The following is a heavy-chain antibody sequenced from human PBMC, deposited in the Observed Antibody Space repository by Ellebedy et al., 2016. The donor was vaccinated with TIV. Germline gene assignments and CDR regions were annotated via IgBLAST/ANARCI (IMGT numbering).Heavy chain of an antibody. Sequence: ASVKVSXKGSRYTFTGSYLHWVRQAPGQGLEWMGWINPNSGGTNYAQKFQGRVTMTRETSISTAYMELRRLRSDDTAVYYCARDGISAGGHYYYTMDVWGPGTTVTVSS. CDR3: ARDGISAGGHYYYTMDV. V-gene: IGHV1-2*02. J-gene: IGHJ6*02. CDR1: RYTFTGSY. CDR2: INPNSGGT. D-gene: IGHD6-13*01.